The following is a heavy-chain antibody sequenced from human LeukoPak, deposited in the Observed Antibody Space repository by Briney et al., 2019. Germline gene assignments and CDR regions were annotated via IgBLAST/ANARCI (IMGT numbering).Heavy chain of an antibody. Sequence: SETLSLTCTVSGGSISSYYWSWIRQPSGKGLEWIGYIYYSGSTYYNPSLKSRVTISVDTSKNQFSLKLSSVTAADTAVYYCARGPRGYSYGDYYYYGMDVWGQGTTVTVSS. CDR2: IYYSGST. CDR3: ARGPRGYSYGDYYYYGMDV. V-gene: IGHV4-59*12. D-gene: IGHD5-18*01. J-gene: IGHJ6*02. CDR1: GGSISSYY.